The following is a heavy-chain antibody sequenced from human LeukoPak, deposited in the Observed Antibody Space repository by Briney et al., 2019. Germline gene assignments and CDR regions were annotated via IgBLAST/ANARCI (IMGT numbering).Heavy chain of an antibody. CDR1: GFTFSSCA. Sequence: GGSLRLSCAASGFTFSSCAMSWVRQAPGKGLEWVSAISGSGGSTYYADSVKGRFTISRDNSKNTLYLQMNSLRAEDTAVYYCAKGQATVTLAPCDYWGQGTLVTVSS. CDR3: AKGQATVTLAPCDY. D-gene: IGHD4-17*01. V-gene: IGHV3-23*01. CDR2: ISGSGGST. J-gene: IGHJ4*02.